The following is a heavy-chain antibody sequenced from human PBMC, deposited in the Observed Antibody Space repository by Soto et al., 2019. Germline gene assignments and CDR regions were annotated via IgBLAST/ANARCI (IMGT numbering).Heavy chain of an antibody. V-gene: IGHV1-3*01. D-gene: IGHD2-15*01. CDR2: INAGNGNT. CDR1: GYTFTSYA. J-gene: IGHJ5*02. Sequence: QVPLVQSGAEVKKPGASVKVSCKASGYTFTSYAMHWVRQAPGQRLEWMGWINAGNGNTKYSQKFQGRVTITRDTSASTAYMELSSLRSEDTAVYYCARNLRCSGGSCYSRPWFDPWGQGTLVTVSS. CDR3: ARNLRCSGGSCYSRPWFDP.